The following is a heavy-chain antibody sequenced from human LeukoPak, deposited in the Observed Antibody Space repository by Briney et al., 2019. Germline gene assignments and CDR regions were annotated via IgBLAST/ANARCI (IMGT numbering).Heavy chain of an antibody. D-gene: IGHD6-19*01. Sequence: GGSLRLSCAASGFTFSTYGITWVRQAPGMGLEWVSAVDDSGSSTYYADSVKGRFTISRDNSQNTVYLQMNSLRADDTAVYYCAKRVAYSSGRHWDYWGQGTLVTVSS. J-gene: IGHJ4*02. CDR3: AKRVAYSSGRHWDY. V-gene: IGHV3-23*01. CDR1: GFTFSTYG. CDR2: VDDSGSST.